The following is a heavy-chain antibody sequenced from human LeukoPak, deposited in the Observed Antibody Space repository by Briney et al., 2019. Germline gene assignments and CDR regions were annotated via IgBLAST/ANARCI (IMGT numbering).Heavy chain of an antibody. CDR3: AKDPRSTAVTTSRSFDY. CDR1: GFTFSSYA. CDR2: ISYDGSNK. V-gene: IGHV3-30-3*01. D-gene: IGHD4-11*01. J-gene: IGHJ4*02. Sequence: PGGSLRLSCAASGFTFSSYAMHWVRQAPGKGLEWVAVISYDGSNKYYADSVKGRFTISRDNSKNTLYLQMNSLRAEDTAVYYCAKDPRSTAVTTSRSFDYWGQGTLVTVSS.